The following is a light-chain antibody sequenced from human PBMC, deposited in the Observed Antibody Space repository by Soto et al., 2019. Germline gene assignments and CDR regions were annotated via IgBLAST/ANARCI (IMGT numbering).Light chain of an antibody. Sequence: DIQMTQTRSSVSASVGDRVTITCRASQNISYYLNWYQHQPGKAPKLLIYSTSSLQSGVPSRFSGSGSGTDFTLTISSLQPEDFATYYCQQSYSMPRTFGQGTKVDIK. CDR3: QQSYSMPRT. V-gene: IGKV1-39*01. CDR1: QNISYY. CDR2: STS. J-gene: IGKJ2*02.